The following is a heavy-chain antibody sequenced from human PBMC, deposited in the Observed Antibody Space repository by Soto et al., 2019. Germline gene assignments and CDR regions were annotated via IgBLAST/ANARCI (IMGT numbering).Heavy chain of an antibody. J-gene: IGHJ6*02. CDR3: ARGIVVVVAATPRGYYYYGMDV. CDR2: IYTSGST. D-gene: IGHD2-15*01. Sequence: SETLSLTCTVSGGSISSYYWSWIRQPAGKGLEWIGRIYTSGSTNYNPSLKSRVTMSVDTSKNQFSLKLSSVTAADTAVYYCARGIVVVVAATPRGYYYYGMDVWGQGTTVTVSS. V-gene: IGHV4-4*07. CDR1: GGSISSYY.